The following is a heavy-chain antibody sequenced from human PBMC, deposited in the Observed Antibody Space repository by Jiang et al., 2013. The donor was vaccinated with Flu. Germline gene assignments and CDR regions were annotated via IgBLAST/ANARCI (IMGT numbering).Heavy chain of an antibody. J-gene: IGHJ4*02. CDR2: VNWKGDST. CDR3: ARGFGSDWSPHGY. Sequence: VQLVESGGGVVRPGGSLRLSCAASGFTFDDYGMSWVRLPPGKGLEWVSGVNWKGDSTGYADSVKGRFTISRDNAKNSPYLQMNGLRAEDTALYYCARGFGSDWSPHGYWGQGTLVTVSS. CDR1: GFTFDDYG. D-gene: IGHD6-19*01. V-gene: IGHV3-20*04.